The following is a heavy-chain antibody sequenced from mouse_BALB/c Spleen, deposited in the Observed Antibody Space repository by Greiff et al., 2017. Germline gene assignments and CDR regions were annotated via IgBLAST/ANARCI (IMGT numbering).Heavy chain of an antibody. CDR3: ARGDYGSRGYAMDY. J-gene: IGHJ4*01. CDR2: ISSGGST. D-gene: IGHD1-1*01. CDR1: GFTFSSYA. V-gene: IGHV5-6-5*01. Sequence: EVQRVESGGGLVKPGGSLKLSCAASGFTFSSYAMSWVRQTPEKRLEWVASISSGGSTYYPDSVKGRFTISRDNARNILYLQMSSLRSEDTAMYYCARGDYGSRGYAMDYWGQGTSVTVSS.